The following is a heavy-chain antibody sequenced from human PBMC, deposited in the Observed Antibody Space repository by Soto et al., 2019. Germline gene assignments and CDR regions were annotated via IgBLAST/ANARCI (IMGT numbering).Heavy chain of an antibody. Sequence: GASVKVSCKASGGTFSSYAISWVRQAPGQGLELMGGIIPIFGTANYAQKFQGRVTITADESTSTAYMELSSLRSEDTAVYYCARGALMFRYYDSSAYQAFDIWGQGTMVTV. D-gene: IGHD3-22*01. CDR2: IIPIFGTA. CDR3: ARGALMFRYYDSSAYQAFDI. CDR1: GGTFSSYA. V-gene: IGHV1-69*13. J-gene: IGHJ3*02.